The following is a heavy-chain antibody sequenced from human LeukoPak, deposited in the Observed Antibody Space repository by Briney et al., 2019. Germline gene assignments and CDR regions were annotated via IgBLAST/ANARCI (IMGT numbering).Heavy chain of an antibody. CDR1: GFTFSSYG. J-gene: IGHJ3*02. Sequence: GGSLRLSCAASGFTFSSYGRHWVRQAPGEGLEWVAVISYDGSNKYYADSVKGRFTISRDNSKNTPYLQMNSLRAEDTAVYYCARGSQEVVGDSNDAFDIWGQGTMVTVSS. CDR3: ARGSQEVVGDSNDAFDI. V-gene: IGHV3-30*03. CDR2: ISYDGSNK. D-gene: IGHD1-26*01.